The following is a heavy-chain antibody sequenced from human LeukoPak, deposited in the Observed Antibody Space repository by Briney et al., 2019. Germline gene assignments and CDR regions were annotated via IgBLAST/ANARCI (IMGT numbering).Heavy chain of an antibody. D-gene: IGHD3-3*01. CDR1: RDSISGYY. CDR3: ARAPFLYDFWSGTPRNWYFDL. CDR2: IDYSGST. Sequence: PSETLSLTCTVSRDSISGYYWSWIRQPPGKGLEWIGYIDYSGSTNYNPSLESRVTISVDTSKNQFSLKLSSVTAADTAVYYCARAPFLYDFWSGTPRNWYFDLWGRGTQVTVSS. V-gene: IGHV4-59*01. J-gene: IGHJ2*01.